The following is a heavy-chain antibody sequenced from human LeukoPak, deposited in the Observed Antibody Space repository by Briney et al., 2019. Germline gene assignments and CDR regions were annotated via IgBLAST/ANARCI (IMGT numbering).Heavy chain of an antibody. Sequence: SETLSLTCAVYGGSFSGYYWSWIRQPPGKGLEWIGEINHSGSTNYNPSLKSRVTISVDTSKNQFSLKLSSVTAADTAVYYCARGPVTTFDFDYWGQGALVTVSS. V-gene: IGHV4-34*01. D-gene: IGHD4-17*01. CDR2: INHSGST. J-gene: IGHJ4*02. CDR1: GGSFSGYY. CDR3: ARGPVTTFDFDY.